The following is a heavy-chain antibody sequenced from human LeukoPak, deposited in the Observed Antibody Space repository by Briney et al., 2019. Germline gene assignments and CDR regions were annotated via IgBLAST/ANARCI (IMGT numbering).Heavy chain of an antibody. D-gene: IGHD2-15*01. CDR2: ISGSGGST. CDR3: AKVALEGVVAATQYYFDY. J-gene: IGHJ4*02. CDR1: GFTFSSYA. Sequence: GGSLRLSCAASGFTFSSYAMSWVRQAPGKGLEWVSAISGSGGSTYYADSVKGRFTISRDNSKNTLYLQMNSLRAEDTAVYYCAKVALEGVVAATQYYFDYWGQGTLVTVSS. V-gene: IGHV3-23*01.